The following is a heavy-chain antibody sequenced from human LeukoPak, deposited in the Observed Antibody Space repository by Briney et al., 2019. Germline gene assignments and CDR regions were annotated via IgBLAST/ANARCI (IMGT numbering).Heavy chain of an antibody. J-gene: IGHJ4*02. CDR1: GGSISSGDYY. V-gene: IGHV4-30-4*01. Sequence: PSETLFLTCTVSGGSISSGDYYWSWIRQPPGKGLEWIGYIYYSGSTYYNPSLKSRVTISVDTSKNQFSLKLSSVTAADTAVYYCARGPPGKFLNYYDSSGLDYWGQGTLVTVSS. CDR2: IYYSGST. CDR3: ARGPPGKFLNYYDSSGLDY. D-gene: IGHD3-22*01.